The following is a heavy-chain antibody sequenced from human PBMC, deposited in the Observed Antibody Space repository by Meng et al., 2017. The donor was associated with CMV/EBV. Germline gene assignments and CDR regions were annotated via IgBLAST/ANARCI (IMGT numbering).Heavy chain of an antibody. Sequence: GPGLVKPSAALPLTCPVSVGSFSSGCYYWVLIRQPPGKGLEWFGRIYYSGSTYYNPSLKSRDTISVDTSKNQFSLKMSSVTAADTAVYFCAREGNYYGSGSYYAYWGQGTLVTVSS. CDR2: IYYSGST. V-gene: IGHV4-39*07. CDR1: VGSFSSGCYY. D-gene: IGHD3-10*01. J-gene: IGHJ4*02. CDR3: AREGNYYGSGSYYAY.